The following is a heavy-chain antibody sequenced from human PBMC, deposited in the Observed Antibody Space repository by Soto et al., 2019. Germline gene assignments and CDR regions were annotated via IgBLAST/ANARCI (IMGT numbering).Heavy chain of an antibody. CDR2: ISGDSATV. D-gene: IGHD3-9*01. CDR3: VQGRYPTMATPLDH. V-gene: IGHV3-9*01. CDR1: GFTFDDCA. Sequence: PGGSLRLSCSASGFTFDDCAMHWVRQAPGKGPEWVSGISGDSATVGYAESVKGRFTISRDDSKNSLYLQMDSLRGEDTALYYCVQGRYPTMATPLDHWGQGTLVTVSS. J-gene: IGHJ5*02.